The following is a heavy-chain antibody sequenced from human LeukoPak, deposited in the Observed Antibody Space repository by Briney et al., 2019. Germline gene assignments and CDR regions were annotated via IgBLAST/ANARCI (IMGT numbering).Heavy chain of an antibody. V-gene: IGHV3-30*02. CDR2: IWYGGSNK. D-gene: IGHD2-21*02. CDR1: GFTFSSYG. Sequence: PGVPLRLSCAASGFTFSSYGMHWVRQATGKGLVGEAFIWYGGSNKYYADPVKVLLTISRDTSKNTLYLQRNSLRAEDTAVYYCAKEGVTALDYWGQGTLVTVSS. CDR3: AKEGVTALDY. J-gene: IGHJ4*02.